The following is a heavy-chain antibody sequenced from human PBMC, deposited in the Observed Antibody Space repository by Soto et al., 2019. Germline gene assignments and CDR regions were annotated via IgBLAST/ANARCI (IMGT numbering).Heavy chain of an antibody. CDR2: IYYSGST. V-gene: IGHV4-39*01. Sequence: PSQTLSLTCTVSGASISSSRYYWGWIRQPPGKGLEWIGSIYYSGSTYYNPSLKSRVTISVDTSKIKFSLKRSSVTAADTAVYYCARRRKYYFDDCGQGTLVTVSS. CDR3: ARRRKYYFDD. CDR1: GASISSSRYY. J-gene: IGHJ4*02.